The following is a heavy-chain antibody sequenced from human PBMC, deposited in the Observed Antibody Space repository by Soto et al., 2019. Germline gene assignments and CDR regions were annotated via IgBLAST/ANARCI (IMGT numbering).Heavy chain of an antibody. D-gene: IGHD1-26*01. CDR3: AKGLGNSGNYPWDY. CDR2: ISWNSVSI. Sequence: EVQLVESGGGLVQPGRSLRLSCAASGVTFYDYAMHWVRQAPGKGLEWVSGISWNSVSIGYADDVKGRFSISRDNAKNSLYLQMNSLSPEDTALYYCAKGLGNSGNYPWDYWGQGILVTVSS. J-gene: IGHJ4*02. CDR1: GVTFYDYA. V-gene: IGHV3-9*01.